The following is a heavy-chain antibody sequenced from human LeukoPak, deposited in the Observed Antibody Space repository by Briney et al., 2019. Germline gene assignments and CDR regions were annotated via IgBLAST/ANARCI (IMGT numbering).Heavy chain of an antibody. CDR1: GFTFSRFA. V-gene: IGHV3-21*01. J-gene: IGHJ4*02. Sequence: GGSLRLSCAASGFTFSRFAMSWVRQAPGKGLEWVSCISGSSRYIYYANSVKGRFTISRDNAKNSLYLQMNSLRAEDTAVYYCAREEPYYYGSGSRIDYWGQGTLVTVSS. D-gene: IGHD3-10*01. CDR2: ISGSSRYI. CDR3: AREEPYYYGSGSRIDY.